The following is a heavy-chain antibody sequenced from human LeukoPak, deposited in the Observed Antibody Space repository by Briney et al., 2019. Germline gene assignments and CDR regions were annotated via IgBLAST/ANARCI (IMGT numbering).Heavy chain of an antibody. V-gene: IGHV1-2*02. CDR3: ARSGVAVAGNRYYFDY. CDR2: INPNSGGT. Sequence: GASVKVSCKASGYTFTGYYMHWVRQAPGQGLEWMGWINPNSGGTNYAQKFQGRVTMTRDTSISTAYMELSRLRSDDTAVYYCARSGVAVAGNRYYFDYCGQGTLVTVSS. CDR1: GYTFTGYY. D-gene: IGHD6-19*01. J-gene: IGHJ4*02.